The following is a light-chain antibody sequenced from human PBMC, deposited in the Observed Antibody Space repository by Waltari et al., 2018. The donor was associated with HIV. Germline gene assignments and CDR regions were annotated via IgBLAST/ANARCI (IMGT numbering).Light chain of an antibody. CDR2: SDN. Sequence: SELTQPLSASVALGQTASIPCGGNNSANKTGHWDQKKPGQAPHLVIYSDNNRPSGTPERFSGSNSGNTATLTISRPQAGDEADYYCQVWDSSTVVFGTGTKVTVL. J-gene: IGLJ1*01. CDR3: QVWDSSTVV. CDR1: NSANKT. V-gene: IGLV3-9*01.